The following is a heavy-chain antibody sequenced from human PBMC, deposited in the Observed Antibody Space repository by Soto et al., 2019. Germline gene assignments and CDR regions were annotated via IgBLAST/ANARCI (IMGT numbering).Heavy chain of an antibody. CDR2: IYFTGTT. V-gene: IGHV4-4*08. CDR3: ARGGWRQIDY. CDR1: GDSISTYY. Sequence: PSETLSLTCTVSGDSISTYYWSWIRQPPGKGLEWIGYIYFTGTTNYNPSLQSRVTISIATSKNQFSLKLTSVTAADTAVYYCARGGWRQIDYWGQGTLVTVSS. D-gene: IGHD3-3*01. J-gene: IGHJ4*02.